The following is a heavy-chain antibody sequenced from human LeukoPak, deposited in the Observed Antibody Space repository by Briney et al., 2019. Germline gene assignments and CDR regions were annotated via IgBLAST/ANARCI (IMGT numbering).Heavy chain of an antibody. CDR3: TTEAQDLWFGELY. J-gene: IGHJ4*02. V-gene: IGHV3-23*01. Sequence: PGGSLRLSCAASGFTFSSYAMSWVRQAPGKGLEWVSAISGSGGSTYYADSVKGRFTISRDNSKNTLYLQMNSLKTEDTAVYYCTTEAQDLWFGELYWGQGTLVTVSS. CDR2: ISGSGGST. CDR1: GFTFSSYA. D-gene: IGHD3-10*01.